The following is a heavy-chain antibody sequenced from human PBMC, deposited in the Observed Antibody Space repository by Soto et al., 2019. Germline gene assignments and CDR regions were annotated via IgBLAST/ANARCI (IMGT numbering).Heavy chain of an antibody. V-gene: IGHV3-30*18. CDR1: GFVFSSYG. D-gene: IGHD3-22*01. Sequence: QVQLVESGGGVVQPGRSPRLSCAASGFVFSSYGIHWVRQAPGKGLEWVAGISYDGRNRYYTDSVKGRFTISRDNSMNTLCLQMNSLRAEDTAVYYCAKDTYYYDSSGYYVFDYWGQGTLVTVSS. CDR3: AKDTYYYDSSGYYVFDY. CDR2: ISYDGRNR. J-gene: IGHJ4*02.